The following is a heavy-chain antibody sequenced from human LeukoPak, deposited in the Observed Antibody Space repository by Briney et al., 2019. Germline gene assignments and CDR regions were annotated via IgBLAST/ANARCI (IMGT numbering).Heavy chain of an antibody. D-gene: IGHD3-10*01. V-gene: IGHV4-4*07. J-gene: IGHJ4*02. Sequence: PPETLSLTCTVSGGSISSYYWSWIWQPAGKGLEWIGRIYTSGSTNYNPSLKSRVTMSVDTSKNQISLKVNSVTAADTAVYYCARVRYGSGSYYFDNWGQGTLVTVSS. CDR3: ARVRYGSGSYYFDN. CDR2: IYTSGST. CDR1: GGSISSYY.